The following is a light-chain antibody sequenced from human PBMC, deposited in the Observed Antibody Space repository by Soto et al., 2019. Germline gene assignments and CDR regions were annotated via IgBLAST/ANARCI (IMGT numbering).Light chain of an antibody. CDR3: QPYNNWPLT. J-gene: IGKJ4*01. CDR1: QSVSGN. CDR2: DAS. V-gene: IGKV3-15*01. Sequence: ENVLTQSPGTLSVSPGERATLSCRASQSVSGNYLAWYQQKPGQAPRLLIYDASSRATGVPTRFSGSRSGAEFTLTINSLQSEDGAVYYCQPYNNWPLTFGGGTKVDIK.